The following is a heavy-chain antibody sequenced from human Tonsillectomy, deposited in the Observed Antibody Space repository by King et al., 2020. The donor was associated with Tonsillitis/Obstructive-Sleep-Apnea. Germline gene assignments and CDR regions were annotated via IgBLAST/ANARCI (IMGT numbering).Heavy chain of an antibody. D-gene: IGHD3-10*01. CDR2: IKEDESEK. CDR3: GRAETGSYYYHMDV. V-gene: IGHV3-7*04. Sequence: QLVQSGGGFVQPGGSLRLSCAASGFTFRSYLMSWVRQAPGKGLEWVANIKEDESEKKYVDSVKGRFTISRDNRKKLLYLQMNSLRVEDTAVYYCGRAETGSYYYHMDVWGKGTTVTVS. CDR1: GFTFRSYL. J-gene: IGHJ6*03.